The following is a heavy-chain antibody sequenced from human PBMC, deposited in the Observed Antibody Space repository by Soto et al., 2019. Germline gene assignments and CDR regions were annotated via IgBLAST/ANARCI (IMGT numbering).Heavy chain of an antibody. V-gene: IGHV3-74*01. Sequence: GGSLRLSCAASGFTFSNYWMHWVRQAPGKGLVWVSRINSDGSSTSYADSVKGRFTISRDNAKNTLYLQMNSLRAEDTAVYYCARGSGGYYNPNWYFDLWGRGTLVTVSS. CDR1: GFTFSNYW. CDR3: ARGSGGYYNPNWYFDL. J-gene: IGHJ2*01. D-gene: IGHD3-10*01. CDR2: INSDGSST.